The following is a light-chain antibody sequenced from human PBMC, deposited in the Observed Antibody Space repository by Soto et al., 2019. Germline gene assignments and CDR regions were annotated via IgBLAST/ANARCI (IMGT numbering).Light chain of an antibody. J-gene: IGKJ1*01. CDR1: RSVRSN. CDR3: QQYGSSRT. CDR2: GAS. Sequence: ELVMPQSPATLSVSPGERASLSGRASRSVRSNLAWYPQKPGQAPSLLIYGASSRATGISDWFSGSGSGTDFTLTISRLEPEDFAVYYCQQYGSSRTFGQGPKV. V-gene: IGKV3-20*01.